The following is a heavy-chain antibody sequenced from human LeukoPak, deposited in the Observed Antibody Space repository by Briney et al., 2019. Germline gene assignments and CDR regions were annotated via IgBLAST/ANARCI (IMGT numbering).Heavy chain of an antibody. Sequence: GGSLRLSCAASGFTFSSYAMSWVRQAPGKGLEWVSAISGIGGSTYYADSVKGRFTISRDNSKNTLYLQMNSLRAEDTAVYYCAKTSYYDFWSGRPHYYYYGMDVWGQGTTVTVSS. CDR1: GFTFSSYA. D-gene: IGHD3-3*01. J-gene: IGHJ6*02. CDR3: AKTSYYDFWSGRPHYYYYGMDV. V-gene: IGHV3-23*01. CDR2: ISGIGGST.